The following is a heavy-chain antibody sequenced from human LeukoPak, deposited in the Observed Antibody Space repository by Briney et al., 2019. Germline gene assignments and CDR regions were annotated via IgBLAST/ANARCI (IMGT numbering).Heavy chain of an antibody. J-gene: IGHJ5*02. D-gene: IGHD2-15*01. CDR1: GYTFTSYD. Sequence: ASVKVSCKASGYTFTSYDINWVRQATGQGLEWMGWMNPNSGNTGYAQKFQGRVTTTRNTSISTAYMELSSLRSEDTAVYYCARGVVVVAATLWFDPWGQGTLVTVSS. CDR3: ARGVVVVAATLWFDP. V-gene: IGHV1-8*01. CDR2: MNPNSGNT.